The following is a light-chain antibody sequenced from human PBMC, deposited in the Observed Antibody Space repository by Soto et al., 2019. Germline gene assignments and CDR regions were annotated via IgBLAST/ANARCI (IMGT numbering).Light chain of an antibody. V-gene: IGKV3-15*01. Sequence: EIVMTQSPATLSVSPGETATLSCRASQSVSFHLAWYQQKPGQGPRLLIYGAFTRATGIPARFSGSGSGTDFTLTISSLQSEDFARYSCQQYKNWPPLTFGGGTKVEIK. J-gene: IGKJ4*01. CDR2: GAF. CDR3: QQYKNWPPLT. CDR1: QSVSFH.